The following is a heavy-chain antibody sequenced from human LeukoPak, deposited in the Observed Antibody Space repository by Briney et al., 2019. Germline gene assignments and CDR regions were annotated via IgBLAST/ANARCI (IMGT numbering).Heavy chain of an antibody. D-gene: IGHD3-10*01. V-gene: IGHV1-2*02. CDR2: INPNSGGT. CDR1: GYTFTGYY. CDR3: ARASRHYCGSRGDY. Sequence: ASVKVSCKASGYTFTGYYMHWVRQAPGQGLEWMGWINPNSGGTNYAQKFQGRVTMTRDTSISTAYMELSRLRSDDTAVYYCARASRHYCGSRGDYWGQGTLVTVSS. J-gene: IGHJ4*02.